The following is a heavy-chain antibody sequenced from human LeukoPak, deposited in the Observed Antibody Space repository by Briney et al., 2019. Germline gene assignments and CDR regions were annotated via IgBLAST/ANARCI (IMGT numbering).Heavy chain of an antibody. J-gene: IGHJ3*02. CDR3: ARDLGSSTSQQGDAFDI. CDR2: INPSGGST. CDR1: GYTFTSYY. D-gene: IGHD2-2*01. V-gene: IGHV1-46*01. Sequence: GASVNVSCKASGYTFTSYYMHWVRQAPGQGLEWMGIINPSGGSTSYAQKFQGRVTMTRDTSTSTVYMELSSLRSEDTAVYYCARDLGSSTSQQGDAFDIWGQGTMVTVSS.